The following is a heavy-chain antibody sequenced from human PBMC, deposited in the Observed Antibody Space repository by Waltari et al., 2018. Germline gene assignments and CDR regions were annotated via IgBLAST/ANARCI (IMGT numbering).Heavy chain of an antibody. Sequence: QVQLQESGPGLLKPSETLSLTCSVSDGAIGNFSWTWIRQPPGKGLEWIGYIHRSGAAKYSPSLKSRVTISIDASMSHFSLRLTSVTAADTATYFCARDTALRPAAGPDAYDVWGQGTLVTVSS. J-gene: IGHJ3*01. V-gene: IGHV4-4*08. CDR3: ARDTALRPAAGPDAYDV. CDR1: DGAIGNFS. CDR2: IHRSGAA. D-gene: IGHD6-13*01.